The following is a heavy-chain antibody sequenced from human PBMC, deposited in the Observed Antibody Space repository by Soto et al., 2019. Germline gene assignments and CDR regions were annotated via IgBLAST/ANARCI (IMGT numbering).Heavy chain of an antibody. D-gene: IGHD2-21*02. V-gene: IGHV4-59*01. J-gene: IGHJ4*02. Sequence: SETLSLNCTISGGYISGFYWGWSRQPPGKGLEWIGNIYYSGSANYDPSLRSRVTISLNSSKNQFSLNLNSVTAADTAIYYCARWTYCGGDCYWLDFWGQGTLVTVS. CDR2: IYYSGSA. CDR3: ARWTYCGGDCYWLDF. CDR1: GGYISGFY.